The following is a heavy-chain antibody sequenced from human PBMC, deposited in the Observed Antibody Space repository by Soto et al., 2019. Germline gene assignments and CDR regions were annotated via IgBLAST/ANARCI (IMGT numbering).Heavy chain of an antibody. CDR1: GGSISSYY. D-gene: IGHD3-3*01. J-gene: IGHJ5*02. V-gene: IGHV4-59*01. Sequence: PEETLSLTCTVSGGSISSYYWSWIRQPPGKGLEWIGYIYYSGSTNYNPSLKSRVTISVDTSKNQFSLKLSSVTAADTAVYYCARVTKYYDFWSGYYIDNWFDPWGQGTLVTVPQ. CDR3: ARVTKYYDFWSGYYIDNWFDP. CDR2: IYYSGST.